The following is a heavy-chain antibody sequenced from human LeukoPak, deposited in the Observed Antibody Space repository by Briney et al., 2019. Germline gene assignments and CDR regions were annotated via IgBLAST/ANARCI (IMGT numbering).Heavy chain of an antibody. V-gene: IGHV3-64*01. D-gene: IGHD1-1*01. J-gene: IGHJ4*02. CDR1: EFKFDTYV. Sequence: GGSLRLSCSASEFKFDTYVMHWVRQTPGKGLEYVTGISSDGLSTYYANSVKGRFTISRDNAKNTLYLQMGSLKTEDMAVYYCARSTDGSAHFDYWGQGTLVTVFS. CDR3: ARSTDGSAHFDY. CDR2: ISSDGLST.